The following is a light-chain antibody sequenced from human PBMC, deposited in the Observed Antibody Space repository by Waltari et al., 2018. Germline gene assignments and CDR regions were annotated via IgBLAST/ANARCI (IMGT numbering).Light chain of an antibody. J-gene: IGKJ4*01. Sequence: DIQMTQFPSSVSASVGDRVTITCRASQDIRRWLAWYQQKPGKAPKFLIYGASNLQSGVPSRFSGSGAGTDFTLTISSLQPEDFATYYCQQANSFPLTFGGGTKVEIK. V-gene: IGKV1-12*01. CDR3: QQANSFPLT. CDR2: GAS. CDR1: QDIRRW.